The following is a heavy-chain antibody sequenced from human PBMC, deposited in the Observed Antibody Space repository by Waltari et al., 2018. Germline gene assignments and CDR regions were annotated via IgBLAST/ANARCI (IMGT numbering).Heavy chain of an antibody. CDR2: VFYNGDT. V-gene: IGHV4-39*01. CDR3: TRASIFGVALDAFDL. CDR1: GGSITSSNYS. Sequence: QVQLQESGPGLLKPSETLSLTCSVPGGSITSSNYSWGWIRQPPGKGLEWIGSVFYNGDTYYNPSLKSRVTVSVDTSKNQVSLKLSSVTAADTAVYYCTRASIFGVALDAFDLWGQGTMVSVSS. J-gene: IGHJ3*01. D-gene: IGHD3-3*01.